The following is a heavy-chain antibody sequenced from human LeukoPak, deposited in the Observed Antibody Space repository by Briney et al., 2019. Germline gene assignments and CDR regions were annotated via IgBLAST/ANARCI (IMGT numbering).Heavy chain of an antibody. V-gene: IGHV4-34*01. J-gene: IGHJ4*02. CDR2: INHSGST. CDR1: GGSFSGYY. D-gene: IGHD5-18*01. CDR3: ARGYSYGLEGYYFDY. Sequence: PSETLSLTCAVYGGSFSGYYWSWIRQPPGKGLEWIGEINHSGSTNYNPSLKSRVTISVDTSKNQFSLKLSSVTAADTAVYYCARGYSYGLEGYYFDYWGQGTLVTVSS.